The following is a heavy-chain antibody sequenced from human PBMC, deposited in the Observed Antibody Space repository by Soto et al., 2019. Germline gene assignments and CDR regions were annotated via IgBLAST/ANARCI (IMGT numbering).Heavy chain of an antibody. Sequence: ASVKVSCKASGYTFTSYDINWVRQATGQGLEWMGWMNPNSGNTGYAQKFQGRVTMTRNTSISTAYMKLSSLRFEDTAVYYCASLELLLGGGLDYWGQGALVTVSS. J-gene: IGHJ4*02. V-gene: IGHV1-8*01. CDR1: GYTFTSYD. CDR3: ASLELLLGGGLDY. D-gene: IGHD2-15*01. CDR2: MNPNSGNT.